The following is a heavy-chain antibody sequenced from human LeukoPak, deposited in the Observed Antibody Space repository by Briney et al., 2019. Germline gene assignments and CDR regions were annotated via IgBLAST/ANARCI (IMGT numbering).Heavy chain of an antibody. J-gene: IGHJ4*02. Sequence: AASVKVSCKASGGTFSSYAISWVRQAPGQGLEWMRGIIPIFGTANYAQKFQGRVTITTDESTSTAYMELSSLGSEDTAVYYCASPDLYDSSGYYSYWGQGTLVTVSS. V-gene: IGHV1-69*05. CDR1: GGTFSSYA. CDR3: ASPDLYDSSGYYSY. CDR2: IIPIFGTA. D-gene: IGHD3-22*01.